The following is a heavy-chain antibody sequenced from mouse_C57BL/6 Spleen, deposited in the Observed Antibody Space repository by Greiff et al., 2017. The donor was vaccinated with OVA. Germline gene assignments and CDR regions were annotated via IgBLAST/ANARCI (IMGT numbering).Heavy chain of an antibody. CDR1: GYTFTSYW. Sequence: QVHVKQPGAELVKPGASVKMSCKASGYTFTSYWITWVKQRPGQGLEWIGDIYPGSGSTNYNEKFKSKATLTVDTSSSTAYMQLSSLTSEDSAVYYCARAYDFYFDYWGQGTTLTVSS. D-gene: IGHD2-4*01. J-gene: IGHJ2*01. CDR3: ARAYDFYFDY. CDR2: IYPGSGST. V-gene: IGHV1-55*01.